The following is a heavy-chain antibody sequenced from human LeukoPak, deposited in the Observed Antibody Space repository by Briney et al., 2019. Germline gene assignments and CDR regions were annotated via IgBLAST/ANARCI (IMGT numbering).Heavy chain of an antibody. V-gene: IGHV4-59*01. Sequence: PSETLSLTCTVSGGSISSYYWSWIRQPPGKGLEWIGYIYYSGSTNYNPSLKSRVTISVDTSKNQFSLKLSSVTASDTAVYYCARGVVIAPQTFDYWGQGTLVTVSS. J-gene: IGHJ4*02. CDR2: IYYSGST. CDR3: ARGVVIAPQTFDY. CDR1: GGSISSYY. D-gene: IGHD2-21*01.